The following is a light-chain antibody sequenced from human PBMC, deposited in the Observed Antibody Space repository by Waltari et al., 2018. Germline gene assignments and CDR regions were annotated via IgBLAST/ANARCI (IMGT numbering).Light chain of an antibody. J-gene: IGKJ4*01. Sequence: DIVMTQSPLSLPVSPGEPASISCRSSQSLLHSNGNKYLDWYLQKPGQSPQLLIYLGSNRASGVPARFSGTGSGTDFTLVISSLQPEDFATYFCQQSYTSLLTFGGGTRVDIK. V-gene: IGKV2-28*01. CDR2: LGS. CDR1: QSLLHSNGNKY. CDR3: QQSYTSLLT.